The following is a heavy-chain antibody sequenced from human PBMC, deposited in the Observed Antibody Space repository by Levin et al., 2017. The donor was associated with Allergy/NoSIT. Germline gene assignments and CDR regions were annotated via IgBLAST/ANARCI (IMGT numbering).Heavy chain of an antibody. D-gene: IGHD5-18*01. CDR3: ARVAGYSYGYYFDY. V-gene: IGHV4-30-2*01. CDR1: GGSISSGGYS. J-gene: IGHJ4*02. Sequence: RSQTLSLTFAVSGGSISSGGYSWSWIRQPPGKGLEWIGNIYLSGSTYYNPSLKSRVTISVDRSKNQFSLNLSSVTAADTAVYYCARVAGYSYGYYFDYWGQGTLVTVSS. CDR2: IYLSGST.